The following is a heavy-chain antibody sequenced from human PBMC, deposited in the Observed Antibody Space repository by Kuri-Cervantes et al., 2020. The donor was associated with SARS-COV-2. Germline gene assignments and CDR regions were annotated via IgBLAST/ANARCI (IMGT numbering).Heavy chain of an antibody. CDR3: ARQSPDQYSGSSQWFDP. V-gene: IGHV4-39*01. D-gene: IGHD1-26*01. Sequence: SETLSLTCTVSGASIGSTDSYWGWIRQPPGKAKEWIGSIKYSGSTFYNPSLKSRVTFSVDTSKNQFSLKLTSVTDADTAVYYCARQSPDQYSGSSQWFDPWGQGTLVTVSS. CDR1: GASIGSTDSY. CDR2: IKYSGST. J-gene: IGHJ5*02.